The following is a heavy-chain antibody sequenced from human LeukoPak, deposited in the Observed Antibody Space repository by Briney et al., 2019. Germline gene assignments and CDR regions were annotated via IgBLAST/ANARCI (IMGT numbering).Heavy chain of an antibody. J-gene: IGHJ5*02. CDR3: AKGARGDTVTSIVGLNWFDP. CDR1: GFTFSNYA. Sequence: GGSLRLPCAASGFTFSNYAMSWVRQAPGKGLEWVAVISYDGSHKYYADSVKGRFSISRDNSKNTLYLQMNSLRADDTAVYYCAKGARGDTVTSIVGLNWFDPWGQGTLVTVSS. D-gene: IGHD4-17*01. V-gene: IGHV3-30*18. CDR2: ISYDGSHK.